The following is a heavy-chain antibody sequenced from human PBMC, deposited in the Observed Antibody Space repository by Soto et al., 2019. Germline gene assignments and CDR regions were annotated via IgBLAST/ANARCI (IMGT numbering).Heavy chain of an antibody. D-gene: IGHD2-2*01. Sequence: QVQLVESGGGVVQPGRSLRLSCAASGFTFSNYGMHWVRQAPGKGLEWVAIISYDGDNEYYADSVRGRFTISRDNSKNTLYLQTNSLRHEDTAVYYCAKDGGPVYCNSPGCSAKRFDYWGQGTLVTVSS. CDR2: ISYDGDNE. V-gene: IGHV3-30*18. CDR1: GFTFSNYG. CDR3: AKDGGPVYCNSPGCSAKRFDY. J-gene: IGHJ4*02.